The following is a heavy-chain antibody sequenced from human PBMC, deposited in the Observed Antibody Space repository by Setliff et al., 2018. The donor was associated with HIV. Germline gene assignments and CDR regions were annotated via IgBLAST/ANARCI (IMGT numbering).Heavy chain of an antibody. CDR1: GPSINIHY. CDR3: ARGPGGTVPKPLDAFDI. Sequence: SETLSLTCTVSGPSINIHYWGWIRQPPGKGLESIGTIYYSGSTYYKSSLKSRLTISVDTSKNQFSLKLSSVTAADTAVYYCARGPGGTVPKPLDAFDIWGQGTMVTVSS. CDR2: IYYSGST. V-gene: IGHV4-59*11. J-gene: IGHJ3*02. D-gene: IGHD1-1*01.